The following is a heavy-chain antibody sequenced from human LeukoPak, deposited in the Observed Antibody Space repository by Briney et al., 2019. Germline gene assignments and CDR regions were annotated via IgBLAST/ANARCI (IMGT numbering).Heavy chain of an antibody. CDR2: INPNSGGT. D-gene: IGHD2-2*01. CDR1: GYTFTGYY. CDR3: AAEAVPAGDYYYYGMDV. V-gene: IGHV1-2*02. Sequence: GALVKVSCKASGYTFTGYYMHWVRQAPGQGLEWMGWINPNSGGTNYAQKFQGRVTMTRDTSISTAYMELSRLRSDDTAVYYCAAEAVPAGDYYYYGMDVWGQGTTVTVSS. J-gene: IGHJ6*02.